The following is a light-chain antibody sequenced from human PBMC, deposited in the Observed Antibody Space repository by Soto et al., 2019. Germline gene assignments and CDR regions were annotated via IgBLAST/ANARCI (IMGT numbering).Light chain of an antibody. CDR2: DAS. CDR3: QQYDSTPWT. Sequence: EIVLTQSPATLSLSPGERGTLSCRASQSVSDYLHWYQQKPGQAPRLLIYDASNRATGIAARFSGSGSGTDFTLTISSLEPEDFAVYFCQQYDSTPWTFGQGTRVESK. V-gene: IGKV3-11*01. J-gene: IGKJ1*01. CDR1: QSVSDY.